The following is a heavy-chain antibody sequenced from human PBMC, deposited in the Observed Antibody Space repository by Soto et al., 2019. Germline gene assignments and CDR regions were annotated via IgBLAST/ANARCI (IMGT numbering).Heavy chain of an antibody. CDR2: ISYDGSNK. D-gene: IGHD3-9*01. CDR1: GFTFSSYA. CDR3: ARAARRYYDILTCYYTEFDY. J-gene: IGHJ4*02. V-gene: IGHV3-30-3*01. Sequence: QVQLVESGGGVVQPGRSLRLSCAASGFTFSSYAMHWVRQAPGKGLEWVAVISYDGSNKYYADSVKGRFTISRDNSKITLYLQMNSRRAEDMAVYYCARAARRYYDILTCYYTEFDYWCQGTLVTVSS.